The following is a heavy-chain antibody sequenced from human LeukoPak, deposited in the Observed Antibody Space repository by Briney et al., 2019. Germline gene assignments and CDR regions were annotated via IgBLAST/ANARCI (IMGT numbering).Heavy chain of an antibody. V-gene: IGHV4-39*07. CDR3: ARAEYYYGSGSYLKYNWFDP. J-gene: IGHJ5*02. D-gene: IGHD3-10*01. Sequence: SETLSLTCTVPGGSISSSSYYWGWIRQPPGKGLEWIGSIYHSGSTYYNPSLKSRVTISVDTSKNQFSLKLSSVTAADTAVYYCARAEYYYGSGSYLKYNWFDPWGQGTLVTVSS. CDR2: IYHSGST. CDR1: GGSISSSSYY.